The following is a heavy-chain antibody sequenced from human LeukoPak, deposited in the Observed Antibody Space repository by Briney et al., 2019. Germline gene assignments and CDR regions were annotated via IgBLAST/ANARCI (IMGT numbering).Heavy chain of an antibody. Sequence: ASVKVSCKASGYTFSSYGITWVRQAPGQGLDWMGWISPYNGNTDYAPKLQGRVTMTTDTSTSTAYMELRSLRSDDTAVYYCARGGVGDCSGGSCPFNWFDPWGQGTLVTVSS. J-gene: IGHJ5*02. CDR1: GYTFSSYG. V-gene: IGHV1-18*01. D-gene: IGHD2-15*01. CDR3: ARGGVGDCSGGSCPFNWFDP. CDR2: ISPYNGNT.